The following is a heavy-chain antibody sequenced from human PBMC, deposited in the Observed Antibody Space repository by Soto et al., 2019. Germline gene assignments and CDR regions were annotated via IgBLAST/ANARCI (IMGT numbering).Heavy chain of an antibody. CDR3: ARDLAGGEVTTTLDY. Sequence: ASVKVSCKASGYTFTSYAMHWVRQAPGQRLEWMGWINAGNGNTKYSQKFQGRVTITRDTSASTAYMELSRLRSDDTAVYYCARDLAGGEVTTTLDYWGQGTLVTVSS. J-gene: IGHJ4*02. CDR2: INAGNGNT. D-gene: IGHD4-4*01. V-gene: IGHV1-3*01. CDR1: GYTFTSYA.